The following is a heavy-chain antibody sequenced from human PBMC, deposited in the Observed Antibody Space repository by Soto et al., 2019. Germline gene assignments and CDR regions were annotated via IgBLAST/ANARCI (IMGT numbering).Heavy chain of an antibody. V-gene: IGHV4-31*03. CDR2: IYYTGKT. J-gene: IGHJ5*02. CDR1: GDPLHIGGYY. Sequence: KASETLSLTCSVSGDPLHIGGYYWTWIRQRPGEGLEWMGYIYYTGKTYYNPSLESRLTMSVDRSKNQFSLKLNSVTAADTAVYYCGRDLTSNANCIDPWGQGTLVTAPQ. D-gene: IGHD2-2*01. CDR3: GRDLTSNANCIDP.